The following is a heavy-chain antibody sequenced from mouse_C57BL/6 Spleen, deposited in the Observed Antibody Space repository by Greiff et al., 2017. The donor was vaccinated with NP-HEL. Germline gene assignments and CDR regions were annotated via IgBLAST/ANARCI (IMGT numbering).Heavy chain of an antibody. Sequence: EVKLVESGPELVKPGDSVKISCKASGYSFTGYFMNWVMQSHGKSLEWIGRINPYNGDTFYNQKFKGKATLTVDKSSSTAHMELRSLTSEDSAVYYCAREDYYGSSYVYYAMDYWGQGTSVTVSS. CDR3: AREDYYGSSYVYYAMDY. V-gene: IGHV1-20*01. J-gene: IGHJ4*01. CDR1: GYSFTGYF. D-gene: IGHD1-1*01. CDR2: INPYNGDT.